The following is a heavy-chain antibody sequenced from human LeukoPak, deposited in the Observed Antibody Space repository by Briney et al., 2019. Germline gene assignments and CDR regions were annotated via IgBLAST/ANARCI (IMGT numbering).Heavy chain of an antibody. CDR1: GGSISGYY. D-gene: IGHD3-16*01. Sequence: SETLSLTCTVSGGSISGYYWSGIRQPAGKGLEWIGRVYTSGSTNYNPSLKSRVTMSIDTSKNQFSLNLSSVTAADTAVYYCAKSPSGRGGYNWFDPWGQGTLVTVSS. CDR2: VYTSGST. V-gene: IGHV4-4*07. CDR3: AKSPSGRGGYNWFDP. J-gene: IGHJ5*02.